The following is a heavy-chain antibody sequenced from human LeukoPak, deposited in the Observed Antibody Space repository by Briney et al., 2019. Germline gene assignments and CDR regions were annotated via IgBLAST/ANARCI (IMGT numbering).Heavy chain of an antibody. Sequence: SQTLSLTCTVSGGSISSGGYYWSWIRQHPGKGLQWIGYIYYSWSSYYNPSLKSRVTISVDTSKNQFSMKLSSVTAADTAVYYCARDARDWDAFDIWGQGTMVTVSS. CDR2: IYYSWSS. J-gene: IGHJ3*02. CDR3: ARDARDWDAFDI. D-gene: IGHD2-21*01. V-gene: IGHV4-31*03. CDR1: GGSISSGGYY.